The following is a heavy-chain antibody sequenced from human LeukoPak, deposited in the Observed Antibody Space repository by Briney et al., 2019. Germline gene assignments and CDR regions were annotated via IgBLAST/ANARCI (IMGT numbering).Heavy chain of an antibody. D-gene: IGHD2-2*01. CDR1: GGSISSYY. CDR2: IFSSGST. J-gene: IGHJ6*03. CDR3: ARAHRWCTGTSCYQERPQYYYYYMDV. Sequence: TSETLSLTCTVSGGSISSYYWSWIRQPPGKGLEWIGRIFSSGSTNYNPSLKSRVTISLDTSNSQFSLRLSSVTAADTAVYYCARAHRWCTGTSCYQERPQYYYYYMDVWGKGTTVTISS. V-gene: IGHV4-4*08.